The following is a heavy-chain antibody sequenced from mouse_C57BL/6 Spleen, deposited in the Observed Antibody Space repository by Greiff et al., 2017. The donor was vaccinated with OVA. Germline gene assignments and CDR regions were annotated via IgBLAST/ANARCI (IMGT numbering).Heavy chain of an antibody. CDR3: ASQLDRYAMDY. D-gene: IGHD4-1*02. CDR1: GYTFTDYN. Sequence: EVKLLESGPELVKPGASVKMSCKASGYTFTDYNMHWVKQSPGKSLEWIGYINPNSGGTSYNQKFKGKATLTVNKSSSTAYMELRSLTSEDSAVYYCASQLDRYAMDYWGQGTSVTVSS. J-gene: IGHJ4*01. V-gene: IGHV1-22*01. CDR2: INPNSGGT.